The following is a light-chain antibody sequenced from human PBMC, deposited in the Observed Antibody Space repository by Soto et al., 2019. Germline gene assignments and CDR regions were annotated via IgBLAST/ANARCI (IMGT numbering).Light chain of an antibody. CDR1: QTVNNNY. Sequence: EIVLTQSPGTLSLSPGERATLSCRASQTVNNNYLAWYQQKPGQAPRLFIYGASTRATGIPDRFSGSGSGKDFTLTISRLEPEDFAMYYCQQYGSSRTFGQGTKVDIK. CDR2: GAS. J-gene: IGKJ1*01. CDR3: QQYGSSRT. V-gene: IGKV3-20*01.